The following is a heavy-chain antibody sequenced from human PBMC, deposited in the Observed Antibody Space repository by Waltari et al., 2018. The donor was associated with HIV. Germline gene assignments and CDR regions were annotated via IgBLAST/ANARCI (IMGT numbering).Heavy chain of an antibody. CDR3: ARHGYRTSDNWFDP. Sequence: QLQLQESGLGLVKSSATLSLTCPVSGGSVSSSKFYWGWSRQPPGKGLGWIGCIHYSRSPYYDPSLTRRVTIFLDTSKNQFSLMLNSVTAADTAVYYCARHGYRTSDNWFDPWGLGTLVTVSS. J-gene: IGHJ5*02. CDR1: GGSVSSSKFY. CDR2: IHYSRSP. D-gene: IGHD6-13*01. V-gene: IGHV4-39*01.